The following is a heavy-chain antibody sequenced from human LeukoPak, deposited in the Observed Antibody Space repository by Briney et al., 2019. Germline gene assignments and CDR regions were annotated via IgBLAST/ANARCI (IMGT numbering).Heavy chain of an antibody. D-gene: IGHD2-15*01. J-gene: IGHJ6*02. CDR2: INPTGGST. CDR3: ARERYCSGSNCFVTYYYGMDV. V-gene: IGHV1-46*01. Sequence: ASVKVSCKASGYSFTTYYMHWVRQAPGQGLEWMGIINPTGGSTNYAQKFEGRVTMTRDTSTSTVYMELSSLRSEDTAVYYCARERYCSGSNCFVTYYYGMDVWGQGTTVTVSS. CDR1: GYSFTTYY.